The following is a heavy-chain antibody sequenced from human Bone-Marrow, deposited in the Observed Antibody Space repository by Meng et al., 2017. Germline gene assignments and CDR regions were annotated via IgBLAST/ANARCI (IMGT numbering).Heavy chain of an antibody. V-gene: IGHV4-61*01. CDR1: GGSVSSGNYY. CDR3: GRSGGVVVAATFLDF. J-gene: IGHJ4*01. Sequence: SETLSLTCTVAGGSVSSGNYYWSWIRQPPGKGLEWIGYIYYSGSTKYNPSLKSRVTISLDTSKNQFSLKLSSVTAAYTAVYYCGRSGGVVVAATFLDFWGHGTLVTVSS. D-gene: IGHD2-15*01. CDR2: IYYSGST.